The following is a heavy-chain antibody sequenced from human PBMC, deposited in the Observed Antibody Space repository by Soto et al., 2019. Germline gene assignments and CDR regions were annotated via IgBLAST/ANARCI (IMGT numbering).Heavy chain of an antibody. V-gene: IGHV3-30*18. J-gene: IGHJ4*02. CDR2: ISYDGSYK. Sequence: QVQLVESGGGVVQPGRSLRLSCAASGFTFSTYGMHWVRQAPGKGLEWVALISYDGSYKFYADSVKGRFTISRENSKNTLYLQMNSLRADDTAVYYCAKDRVAVVVVVTASCDYWGQGTLVTVSS. D-gene: IGHD2-15*01. CDR1: GFTFSTYG. CDR3: AKDRVAVVVVVTASCDY.